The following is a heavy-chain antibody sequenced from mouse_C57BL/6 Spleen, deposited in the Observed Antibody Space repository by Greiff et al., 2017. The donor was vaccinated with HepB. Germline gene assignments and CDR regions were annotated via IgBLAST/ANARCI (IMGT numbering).Heavy chain of an antibody. V-gene: IGHV1-4*01. CDR2: INPSSGYT. Sequence: QVQLQQSGAELARPGASVKMSCKASGYTFTSYTMHWVQQRPGQGLEWIGYINPSSGYTKYNQKFKAKATLTADKSSSTAYMQLSSLPSEDSAVYYCVYCSSHWYFDVWGTGTTVTVSS. CDR3: VYCSSHWYFDV. J-gene: IGHJ1*03. D-gene: IGHD1-1*01. CDR1: GYTFTSYT.